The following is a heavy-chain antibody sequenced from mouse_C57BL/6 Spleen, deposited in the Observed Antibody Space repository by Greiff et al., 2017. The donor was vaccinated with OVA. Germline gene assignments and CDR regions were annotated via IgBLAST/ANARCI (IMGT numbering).Heavy chain of an antibody. CDR1: GYTFTDYN. D-gene: IGHD1-1*01. J-gene: IGHJ2*01. CDR3: ATGFRYYGSSPFDY. CDR2: INPNNGGT. V-gene: IGHV1-18*01. Sequence: EVQLQQSGPELVNTRSSLKIPCKASGYTFTDYNMDWVKQSHGKSLEWIGDINPNNGGTIYNQKFKGKATLTVDKSSSTAYMELRSLTSEDTAVYYCATGFRYYGSSPFDYWGQGTTLTVSS.